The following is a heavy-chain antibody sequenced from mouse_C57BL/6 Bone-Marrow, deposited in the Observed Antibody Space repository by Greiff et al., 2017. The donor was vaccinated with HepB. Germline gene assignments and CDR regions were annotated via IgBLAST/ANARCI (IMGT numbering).Heavy chain of an antibody. D-gene: IGHD2-10*01. CDR1: GFTFSSYG. J-gene: IGHJ3*01. CDR3: ARSPLLAY. Sequence: DVQLQESGGDLVKPGGSLKLSCAASGFTFSSYGMSWVRQTPDKRLEWVATISSGGSYTYYPDSVKGRFTISRDNAKNTLYLQMSSLKSEDTAMYYCARSPLLAYWGQGTLVTVSA. V-gene: IGHV5-6*01. CDR2: ISSGGSYT.